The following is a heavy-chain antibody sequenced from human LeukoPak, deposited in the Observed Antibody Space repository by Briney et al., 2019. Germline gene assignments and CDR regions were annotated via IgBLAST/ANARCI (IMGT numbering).Heavy chain of an antibody. CDR2: INPNSGGT. CDR1: GYTFTGYY. D-gene: IGHD3-22*01. V-gene: IGHV1-2*02. Sequence: ASVKVSCKASGYTFTGYYMHWVRQAPGQGLEWMGWINPNSGGTNYAQKFQGRVTMTRDTSISTAYMELSRLRSDDTAVYYCARDLYYDSSGYYYLVYYFDYWGLGTLVTVSS. CDR3: ARDLYYDSSGYYYLVYYFDY. J-gene: IGHJ4*02.